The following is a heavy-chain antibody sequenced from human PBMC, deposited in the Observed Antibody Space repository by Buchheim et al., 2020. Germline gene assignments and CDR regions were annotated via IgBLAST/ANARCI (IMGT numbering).Heavy chain of an antibody. Sequence: QVQLVESGGGVVQPGRSLRLSCAASGFTFSNYGMHWVRQAPGKGLEWVAVILYDGSNKYYTDSVKGRFTISRDNSKNTLYLQMNSLRAEDTAVYYCAEDNYGDSSYDAFDVWGQGT. CDR1: GFTFSNYG. V-gene: IGHV3-30*18. D-gene: IGHD4-17*01. CDR2: ILYDGSNK. CDR3: AEDNYGDSSYDAFDV. J-gene: IGHJ3*01.